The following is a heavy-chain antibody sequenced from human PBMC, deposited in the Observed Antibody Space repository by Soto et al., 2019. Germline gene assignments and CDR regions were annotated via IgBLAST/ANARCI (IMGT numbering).Heavy chain of an antibody. Sequence: QVQLVESGGGVVQPGRSLRLSCAASGFAFSSFGMHWVRQAPGKGLEWVALVGYDGSDKYYGDSVKGRFTISRDYSENTVYLQMDSLRVEDTAIYFCVRYCSGGRCSEGGLDFWGQGTLVTVSS. J-gene: IGHJ4*02. D-gene: IGHD2-15*01. CDR3: VRYCSGGRCSEGGLDF. V-gene: IGHV3-33*01. CDR2: VGYDGSDK. CDR1: GFAFSSFG.